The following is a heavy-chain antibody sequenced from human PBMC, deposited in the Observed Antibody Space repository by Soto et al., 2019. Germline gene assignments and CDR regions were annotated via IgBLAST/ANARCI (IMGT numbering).Heavy chain of an antibody. CDR2: INPNSGGT. V-gene: IGHV1-2*02. J-gene: IGHJ6*02. CDR3: ARVQGYCSSTSCYRYYGMDV. CDR1: GYTFTDYY. D-gene: IGHD2-2*01. Sequence: ASVKVSCKASGYTFTDYYMHWVRQAPGQGLEWMGWINPNSGGTNYAQKFQGRVTMTRDTSISTAYMELSSLRSEDTAVYYCARVQGYCSSTSCYRYYGMDVWGQGTTVTVSS.